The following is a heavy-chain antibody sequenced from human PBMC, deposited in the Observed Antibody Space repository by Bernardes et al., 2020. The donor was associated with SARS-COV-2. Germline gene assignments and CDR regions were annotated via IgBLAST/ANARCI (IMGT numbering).Heavy chain of an antibody. CDR1: FFPFLPSL. D-gene: IGHD2-2*01. CDR2: INIKTDFGTT. CDR3: TTRYRRGYCSSTSCLMDV. V-gene: IGHV3-15*07. J-gene: IGHJ6*02. Sequence: GGSLRLSCPAPFFPFLPSLINWVRQAPGKGLDFFGRINIKTDFGTTYYAAPVKGRFTISRDDSKNTLYLQMNSLKTEDTAVYYCTTRYRRGYCSSTSCLMDVWGQGTTVTV.